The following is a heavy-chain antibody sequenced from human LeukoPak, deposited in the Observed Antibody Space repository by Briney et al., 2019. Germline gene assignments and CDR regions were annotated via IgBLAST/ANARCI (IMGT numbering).Heavy chain of an antibody. CDR1: GFTFSDYY. CDR2: ISSSGSTI. V-gene: IGHV3-11*01. Sequence: GGSLRLSCAASGFTFSDYYMSWIRQAPGKGLEWVSYISSSGSTIYYADSVKGRFTISRDNAKNSLYLQMNSLRAEDTAVYHCAREGLTYYYDSSGYVDYWGQGTLVTVSS. D-gene: IGHD3-22*01. CDR3: AREGLTYYYDSSGYVDY. J-gene: IGHJ4*02.